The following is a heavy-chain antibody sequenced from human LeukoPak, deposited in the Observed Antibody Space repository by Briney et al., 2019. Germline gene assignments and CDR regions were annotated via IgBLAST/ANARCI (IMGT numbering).Heavy chain of an antibody. D-gene: IGHD2-2*01. CDR3: ATYCSSTSCCLRLKDY. J-gene: IGHJ4*02. V-gene: IGHV3-23*01. CDR2: ISGSGGST. CDR1: GFTFSSYA. Sequence: GGSLRLSCAASGFTFSSYAMSWVRQAPGKGLEWVSAISGSGGSTYYADSVKGRFTISRDNSKNTLYLQMNSLRAEDTAVYYCATYCSSTSCCLRLKDYWGQGTLVTVSS.